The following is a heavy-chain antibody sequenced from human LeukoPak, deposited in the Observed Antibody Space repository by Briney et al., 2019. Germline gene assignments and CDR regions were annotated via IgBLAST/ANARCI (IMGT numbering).Heavy chain of an antibody. Sequence: GESLKISCKGSGYSFTTYWIGWVRQMPGKGLEWIGIIYPGDSDTRYSPSFQGQVTISADRSINTAYLQLSSLKASDTAMYFWARGVHYYDNSGYYVYWGQGTLVTVSS. CDR1: GYSFTTYW. V-gene: IGHV5-51*01. CDR2: IYPGDSDT. J-gene: IGHJ4*02. CDR3: ARGVHYYDNSGYYVY. D-gene: IGHD3-22*01.